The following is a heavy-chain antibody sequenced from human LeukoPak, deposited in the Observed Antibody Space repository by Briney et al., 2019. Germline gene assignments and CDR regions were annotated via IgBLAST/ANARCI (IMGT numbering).Heavy chain of an antibody. CDR3: ARADYYYMDV. CDR1: GGSISSGSYY. CDR2: IYTSGST. Sequence: SQTLSLTCTVSGGSISSGSYYWSWIRQPAGKGLEWIGRIYTSGSTNYNPSLKSRVTISVDTSKNQFSLKPSSVTAADTAVYYCARADYYYMDVWGKGTTVTVSS. V-gene: IGHV4-61*02. J-gene: IGHJ6*03.